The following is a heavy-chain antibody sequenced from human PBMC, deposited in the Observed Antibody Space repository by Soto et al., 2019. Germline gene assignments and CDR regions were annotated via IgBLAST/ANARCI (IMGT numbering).Heavy chain of an antibody. V-gene: IGHV1-69*13. CDR2: IIPIFGTA. Sequence: SVKVSCKASGGTFSSYAISWVRQAPGQGLEWMGGIIPIFGTANYAQKFQGRVTITADESTSTAYMELSSLRSEDTAVYYCARDPGIAAAGLKRFDYWGQGTLVTVSS. CDR3: ARDPGIAAAGLKRFDY. J-gene: IGHJ4*02. D-gene: IGHD6-13*01. CDR1: GGTFSSYA.